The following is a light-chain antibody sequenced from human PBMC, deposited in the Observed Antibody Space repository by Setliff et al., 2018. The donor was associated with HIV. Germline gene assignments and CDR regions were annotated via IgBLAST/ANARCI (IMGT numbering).Light chain of an antibody. Sequence: QSALAQPASVSGSPGQSITTACTGTSSDVGGYNYVSWYQQHPGKAPKLMIYDVTNRPSGVSNRFSGSNSGNTASLTISGLQAEDEADYYCSSYTSNNSGVFGTGTKVTVL. J-gene: IGLJ1*01. CDR2: DVT. CDR3: SSYTSNNSGV. CDR1: SSDVGGYNY. V-gene: IGLV2-14*03.